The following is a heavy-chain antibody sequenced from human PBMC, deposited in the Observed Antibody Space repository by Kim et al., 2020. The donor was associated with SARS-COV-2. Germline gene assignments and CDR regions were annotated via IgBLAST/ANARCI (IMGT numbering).Heavy chain of an antibody. V-gene: IGHV4-30-2*01. CDR3: ARPAFGWYSFDY. J-gene: IGHJ4*02. D-gene: IGHD6-19*01. Sequence: YYHPSLKSRVTISVDRSKNQFSLKLSSVTAADTAVYYCARPAFGWYSFDYWGQGTLVTVSS.